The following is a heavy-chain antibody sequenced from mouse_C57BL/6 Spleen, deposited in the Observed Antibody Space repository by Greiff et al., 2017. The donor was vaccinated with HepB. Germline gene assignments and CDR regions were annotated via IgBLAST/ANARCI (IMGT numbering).Heavy chain of an antibody. Sequence: EVHLVESGGGLVQPGGSLSLSCAASGFTFTDYYMSWVRQPPGKALEWLGFIRNKANGYTTEYSASVKGRFTISRDNSQSILYLQMNALRAEDSATYYCARDSDYDYYWAMDYWGQGTSVTVSS. D-gene: IGHD2-4*01. V-gene: IGHV7-3*01. J-gene: IGHJ4*01. CDR2: IRNKANGYTT. CDR3: ARDSDYDYYWAMDY. CDR1: GFTFTDYY.